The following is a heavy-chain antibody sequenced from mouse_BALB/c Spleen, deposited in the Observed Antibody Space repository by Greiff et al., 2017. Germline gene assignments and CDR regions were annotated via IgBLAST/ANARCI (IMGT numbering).Heavy chain of an antibody. V-gene: IGHV1S135*01. D-gene: IGHD1-1*01. J-gene: IGHJ3*01. CDR3: AREGLYGSSTGFAY. CDR2: IDPYNGGT. Sequence: EVQVVESGPELVKPGASVKVSCKASGYAFTSYNMYWVKQSHGKSLEWIGYIDPYNGGTSYNQKFKGKATLTVDKSSSTAYMHLNSLTSEDSAVYYCAREGLYGSSTGFAYWGQGTLVTVSA. CDR1: GYAFTSYN.